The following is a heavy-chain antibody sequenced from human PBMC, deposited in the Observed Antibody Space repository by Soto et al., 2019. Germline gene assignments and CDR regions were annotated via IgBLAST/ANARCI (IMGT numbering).Heavy chain of an antibody. CDR1: GFTFSSFA. CDR2: ISGSGGST. CDR3: AKDPAVLWFGEFRV. J-gene: IGHJ4*02. V-gene: IGHV3-23*01. Sequence: PGGSLRLSCAASGFTFSSFAMSWVRQAPGKGLEWVSAISGSGGSTYYADSVKGRFTISRDNSKNTLYLQMNSLRAEDTAVYYCAKDPAVLWFGEFRVWGQGTLVSVSS. D-gene: IGHD3-10*01.